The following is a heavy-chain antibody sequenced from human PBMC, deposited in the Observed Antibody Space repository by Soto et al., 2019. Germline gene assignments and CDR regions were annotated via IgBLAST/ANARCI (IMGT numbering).Heavy chain of an antibody. Sequence: PSETLSLTCAVYGGSFSGYYWSWLRQPPGKGLEWIGEINNSGSTNYNPSLKSRVTISVDTSKNQFSLKLSSVTAADTAVYYCATGSYYRSFDYWGQGTLVIVSS. J-gene: IGHJ4*02. CDR3: ATGSYYRSFDY. CDR1: GGSFSGYY. CDR2: INNSGST. V-gene: IGHV4-34*01. D-gene: IGHD1-26*01.